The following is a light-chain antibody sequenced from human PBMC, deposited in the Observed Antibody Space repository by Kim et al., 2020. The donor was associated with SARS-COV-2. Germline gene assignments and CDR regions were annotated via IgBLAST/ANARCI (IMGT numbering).Light chain of an antibody. CDR2: DAS. CDR1: QSIGNN. J-gene: IGKJ1*01. Sequence: SLGERATLSCRASQSIGNNLAWYQQKPGQAPRLLIYDASTRATGIPFRFSGSGSGAESTLTISSLQSEDFAVYYCQQYDDWPPWTFGQGTKVDIK. V-gene: IGKV3D-15*01. CDR3: QQYDDWPPWT.